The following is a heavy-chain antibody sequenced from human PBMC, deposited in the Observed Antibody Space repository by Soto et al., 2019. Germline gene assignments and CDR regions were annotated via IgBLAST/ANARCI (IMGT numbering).Heavy chain of an antibody. J-gene: IGHJ4*02. CDR2: IKQDGSEK. CDR3: AREQWLVPFDY. Sequence: GGSLRLSCAASGFAFSSYWMHWVRQAPGKGLEWVANIKQDGSEKYYVDSVKGRFTISRDNAKNSLYLQMNSLRAEDTAVYYCAREQWLVPFDYWGQGTLVTVSS. D-gene: IGHD6-19*01. CDR1: GFAFSSYW. V-gene: IGHV3-7*01.